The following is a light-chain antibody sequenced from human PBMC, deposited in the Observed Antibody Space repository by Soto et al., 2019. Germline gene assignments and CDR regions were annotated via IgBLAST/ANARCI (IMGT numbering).Light chain of an antibody. CDR1: SSNIGTNT. Sequence: QSVLTQPPSASGTPGQRVTISCSGSSSNIGTNTVNWYQQLPGTAPKVLIYHNNERPSGVPDRFSGSKSGTSASLVISGLQSEDEADYYCAAWDDSLNGREFGGGTKLTVL. J-gene: IGLJ2*01. CDR3: AAWDDSLNGRE. CDR2: HNN. V-gene: IGLV1-44*01.